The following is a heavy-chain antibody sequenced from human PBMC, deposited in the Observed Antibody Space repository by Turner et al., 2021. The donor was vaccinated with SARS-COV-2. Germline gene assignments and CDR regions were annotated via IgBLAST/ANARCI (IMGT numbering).Heavy chain of an antibody. V-gene: IGHV4-39*01. J-gene: IGHJ6*02. D-gene: IGHD3-3*01. CDR2: IYCSGST. Sequence: QLQLQESGPGLVKSSETLPLTCTVPCGSISSSGYNWGWIGQPPGKELDWIGSIYCSGSTYYKPYLKSRDTKSVDTYKNQCYQKLSSVTAENTAVYYYASELLEWLEMYYYAMDDWGQGTTVTVTS. CDR1: CGSISSSGYN. CDR3: ASELLEWLEMYYYAMDD.